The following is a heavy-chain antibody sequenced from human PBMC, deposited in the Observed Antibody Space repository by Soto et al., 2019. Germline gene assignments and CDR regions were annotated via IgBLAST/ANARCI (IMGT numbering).Heavy chain of an antibody. D-gene: IGHD3-22*01. CDR1: GFTFSIYA. V-gene: IGHV3-23*01. J-gene: IGHJ6*02. CDR3: ARPDEGGYSSNHHYYYALDV. Sequence: EVQLLESGGGLVQPGGSLRLSCAASGFTFSIYAMSWVRQVPGKGLEWVSTISDSGGSAYYADSVKGRFTISRDNSKNTLYLQMNSLRAEDTAVYYCARPDEGGYSSNHHYYYALDVWGQGTTVTV. CDR2: ISDSGGSA.